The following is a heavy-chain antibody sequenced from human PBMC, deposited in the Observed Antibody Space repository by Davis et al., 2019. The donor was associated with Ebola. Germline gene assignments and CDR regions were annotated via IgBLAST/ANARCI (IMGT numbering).Heavy chain of an antibody. J-gene: IGHJ5*02. CDR2: IKQDGSEK. V-gene: IGHV3-7*03. CDR1: GFTFSSYW. D-gene: IGHD6-19*01. CDR3: AREAGSGWANWFDP. Sequence: PGGSLRLSCAASGFTFSSYWMSWVRQAPGKGLEWVANIKQDGSEKYYVDPVKGRFTTSRDNAKNSLYLQMNSLRAEDTAVYYCAREAGSGWANWFDPWGQGTLVTVSS.